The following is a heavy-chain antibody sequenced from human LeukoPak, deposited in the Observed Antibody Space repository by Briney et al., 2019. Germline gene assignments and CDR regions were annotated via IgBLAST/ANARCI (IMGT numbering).Heavy chain of an antibody. V-gene: IGHV3-30*03. CDR2: ISYDGSNK. CDR1: GFTFSSYG. CDR3: TPRAFDI. Sequence: PGRSLRLSCTASGFTFSSYGMHWVRQAPGKGLEWVAVISYDGSNKYYADSVKGRFTISRDNSKNTLYLQMNSLRAEDTAVYYCTPRAFDIWGQGTMVTVSS. J-gene: IGHJ3*02.